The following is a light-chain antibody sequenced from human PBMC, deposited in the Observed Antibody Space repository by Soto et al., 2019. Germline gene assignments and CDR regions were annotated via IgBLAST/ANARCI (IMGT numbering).Light chain of an antibody. CDR1: QSVSSH. V-gene: IGKV3-11*01. CDR3: QQRSNWPRYT. Sequence: EIVLTQSPATLSLSPGERATLSCRATQSVSSHLAWYQQKPGQAPRLLIYDVSNRATGIPARFSGSGSGTDFTLTISSLEPEDFAVYYCQQRSNWPRYTFGQGTKLEIK. J-gene: IGKJ2*01. CDR2: DVS.